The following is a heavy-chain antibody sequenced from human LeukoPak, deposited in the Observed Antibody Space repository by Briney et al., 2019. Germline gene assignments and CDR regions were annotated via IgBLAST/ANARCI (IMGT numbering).Heavy chain of an antibody. Sequence: PSETLSLTCTVSGYSISSGYYWGWIRQPPGKGLEWIGSIYHSGSTYYNPSLKSRVTISVDTSKNQFSLKLSSVTAADTAVYYCAREGAAAEDVNWFDPWGQGTLVTVSS. J-gene: IGHJ5*02. CDR3: AREGAAAEDVNWFDP. CDR2: IYHSGST. D-gene: IGHD6-25*01. CDR1: GYSISSGYY. V-gene: IGHV4-38-2*02.